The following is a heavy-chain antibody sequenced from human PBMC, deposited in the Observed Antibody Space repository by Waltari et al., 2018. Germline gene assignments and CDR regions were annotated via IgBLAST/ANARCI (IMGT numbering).Heavy chain of an antibody. V-gene: IGHV5-51*01. J-gene: IGHJ4*02. CDR2: IYPGDSDT. CDR1: GYSFTSYW. Sequence: EVQLVQSGAEVKKPGESLKISCKGSGYSFTSYWIGWVRQMTGKGLEWMGIIYPGDSDTRYSPSFQGQVTISADKSISTAYLQWSSLKASDTAMYYCARQGLGVVSGVRHFDYWGQGTLVTVSS. CDR3: ARQGLGVVSGVRHFDY. D-gene: IGHD3-3*01.